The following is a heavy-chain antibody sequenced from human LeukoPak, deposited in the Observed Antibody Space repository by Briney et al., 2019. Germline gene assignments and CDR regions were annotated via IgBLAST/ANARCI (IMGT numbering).Heavy chain of an antibody. CDR1: GGSISSYY. J-gene: IGHJ4*02. D-gene: IGHD3-16*01. CDR3: ARVRGYDYVWGSYTPFDY. V-gene: IGHV4-59*01. Sequence: SETLSLTCTVSGGSISSYYWSWIRQPPGKGLEWIGYIYYSGSTNYNPSLKSRVTISVDTSKNQFSLRLSSVTAADTAVYYCARVRGYDYVWGSYTPFDYWGQGTLVTVSS. CDR2: IYYSGST.